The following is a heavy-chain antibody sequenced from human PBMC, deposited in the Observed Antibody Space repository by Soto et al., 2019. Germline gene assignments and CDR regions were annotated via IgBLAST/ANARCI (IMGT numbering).Heavy chain of an antibody. CDR2: STGAGGST. CDR1: GFPFSSYA. CDR3: AREGEFNNVCVACGLDV. Sequence: GGSLRLSCAASGFPFSSYAISWVRQAPGKGLEWVAASTGAGGSTYKVDSEKGRFTISRDNSKKTVYLQLDGLRAEDTAIYYCAREGEFNNVCVACGLDVWGQGTTVTV. V-gene: IGHV3-23*01. J-gene: IGHJ6*02. D-gene: IGHD2-15*01.